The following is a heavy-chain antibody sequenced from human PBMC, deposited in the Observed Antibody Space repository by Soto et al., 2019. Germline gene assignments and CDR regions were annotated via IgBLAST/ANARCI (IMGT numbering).Heavy chain of an antibody. J-gene: IGHJ6*02. CDR2: HSYSGSYI. Sequence: WWSLRLSCSASVFTFKTYTMHWFRQAPGKGLEWVSSHSYSGSYIYYADSVKGRFTISSDSAKHSLYLQMNRLRAEDTAVYYCARPISDAGDEWLPLRYGLDVWGQRTTVTFS. V-gene: IGHV3-21*01. CDR3: ARPISDAGDEWLPLRYGLDV. CDR1: VFTFKTYT. D-gene: IGHD3-3*01.